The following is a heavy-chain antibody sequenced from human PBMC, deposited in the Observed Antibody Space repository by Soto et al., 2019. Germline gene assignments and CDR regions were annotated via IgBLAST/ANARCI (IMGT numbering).Heavy chain of an antibody. CDR1: GFTFGDYA. D-gene: IGHD3-22*01. V-gene: IGHV3-49*03. J-gene: IGHJ3*02. CDR2: IRSKAYGGTT. Sequence: GGSLRLSCTASGFTFGDYAMSWFRQAPGKGLEWVGFIRSKAYGGTTEYAASVKGRFTISRDDSKSIAYLQMNSLKTEDTAVYYCTRGAFEYYYDSSGYYPFAFDIWGQGTMVTV. CDR3: TRGAFEYYYDSSGYYPFAFDI.